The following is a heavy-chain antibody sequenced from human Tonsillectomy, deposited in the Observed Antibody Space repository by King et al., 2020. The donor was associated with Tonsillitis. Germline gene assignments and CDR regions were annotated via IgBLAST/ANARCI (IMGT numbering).Heavy chain of an antibody. CDR2: IYTSGST. Sequence: VQLQESGPGLVKPSETLSLTCTVSGGSISSYYWTWIRQPAGKGLEWIGRIYTSGSTNYNPSLKSRVTMSVDTSKNQFSLKLSSVPAADTALDYCARGDSSGWYDVMDVWGKGTTVTVSS. CDR1: GGSISSYY. D-gene: IGHD6-19*01. V-gene: IGHV4-4*07. J-gene: IGHJ6*04. CDR3: ARGDSSGWYDVMDV.